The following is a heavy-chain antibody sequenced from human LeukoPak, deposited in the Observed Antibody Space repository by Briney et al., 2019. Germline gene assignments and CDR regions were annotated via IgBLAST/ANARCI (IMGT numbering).Heavy chain of an antibody. J-gene: IGHJ6*03. V-gene: IGHV1-46*01. CDR3: ATTTTGVRYFDWLLTPNYYYYMDV. CDR2: INPSDAGT. Sequence: GASVKVSCKASGYTFTSYYMHWVRQAPGQGLEWMGIINPSDAGTGYAQKFQGRVTMTRDMSTSTVYMELSSLRSEDTAVYYCATTTTGVRYFDWLLTPNYYYYMDVWGKGTTVTISS. D-gene: IGHD3-9*01. CDR1: GYTFTSYY.